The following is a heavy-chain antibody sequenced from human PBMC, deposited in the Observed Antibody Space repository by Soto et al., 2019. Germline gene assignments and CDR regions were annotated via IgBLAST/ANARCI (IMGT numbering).Heavy chain of an antibody. CDR1: GFDFSTYA. Sequence: EVHLLESGGTLVQPGGSLRLSCAASGFDFSTYAMTWVRQAPGKGLEWVSAIINSGATTYYADSVKGRFTISTDNSRNTLYLQMNSPRANDTAMCYCAKDCPGTSSVTSDFWGQGTLVTVSS. D-gene: IGHD4-17*01. V-gene: IGHV3-23*01. CDR2: IINSGATT. CDR3: AKDCPGTSSVTSDF. J-gene: IGHJ4*02.